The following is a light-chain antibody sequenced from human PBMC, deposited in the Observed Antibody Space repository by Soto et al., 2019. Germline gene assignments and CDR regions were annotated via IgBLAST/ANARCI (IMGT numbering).Light chain of an antibody. CDR3: QQSYSTPRT. Sequence: DIQMTQSPSSLSASVGDRVTITCRASQSNSNYLNWYQQKPGKAPELLVYAASSLQSGVPSRFSGSGSGTDFTLAINNLQPEDFATYYCQQSYSTPRTFGQGTRLETK. CDR1: QSNSNY. J-gene: IGKJ2*01. CDR2: AAS. V-gene: IGKV1-39*01.